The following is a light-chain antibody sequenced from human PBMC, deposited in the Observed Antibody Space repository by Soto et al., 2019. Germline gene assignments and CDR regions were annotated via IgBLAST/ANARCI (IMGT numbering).Light chain of an antibody. J-gene: IGKJ1*01. CDR1: QSVSSSY. CDR3: QHYGASPRT. CDR2: AAS. V-gene: IGKV3D-20*01. Sequence: EIVLTQSPATLSLSPGERATLYCGASQSVSSSYLAWYQQKPGLAPRLLIYAASSRATGIPDRFSGSGSGTDFTLTISRLEPEDFAVYYCQHYGASPRTFGQGTKVEIK.